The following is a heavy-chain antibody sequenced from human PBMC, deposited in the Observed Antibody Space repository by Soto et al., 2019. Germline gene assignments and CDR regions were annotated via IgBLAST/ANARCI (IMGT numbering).Heavy chain of an antibody. V-gene: IGHV1-2*02. D-gene: IGHD5-18*01. CDR3: ARVANRGAMDPSGY. CDR2: INPNSGGT. Sequence: ASLEVYCKSSGYTFTSYYIHWVRQAPGQGLEWMGWINPNSGGTNYAQKFQGRVTMTRDTSISTAYMELSRLRSDDTAVYYCARVANRGAMDPSGYWGQGTLVNVSS. J-gene: IGHJ4*02. CDR1: GYTFTSYY.